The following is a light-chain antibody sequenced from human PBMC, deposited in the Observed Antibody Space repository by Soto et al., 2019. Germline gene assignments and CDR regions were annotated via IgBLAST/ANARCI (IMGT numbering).Light chain of an antibody. V-gene: IGKV1-39*01. J-gene: IGKJ1*01. Sequence: DIQMTQSPSSLSASVGDRVTITCRASQSVYNYLSWFQQKPGKAPNLLIYAASSLQSGVPSRFSGSGSGTDFTLTISSLQPEDFATYYCQQSYITPWTFGQGTTVEIK. CDR3: QQSYITPWT. CDR1: QSVYNY. CDR2: AAS.